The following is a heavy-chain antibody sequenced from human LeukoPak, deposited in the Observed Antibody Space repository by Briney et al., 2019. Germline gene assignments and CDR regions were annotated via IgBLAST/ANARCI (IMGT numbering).Heavy chain of an antibody. J-gene: IGHJ3*02. CDR2: ISAYNGNT. CDR1: GYTFTDYA. V-gene: IGHV1-18*01. CDR3: ARDRHSSSWYRENDAFDI. Sequence: ASVKVSCKASGYTFTDYAMNWVRQAPGQGLEWMGWISAYNGNTNYAQKLQGRVTMTTDTSTSTAYMELRSLRSGDTAVYYCARDRHSSSWYRENDAFDIWGQGTMVTVSS. D-gene: IGHD6-13*01.